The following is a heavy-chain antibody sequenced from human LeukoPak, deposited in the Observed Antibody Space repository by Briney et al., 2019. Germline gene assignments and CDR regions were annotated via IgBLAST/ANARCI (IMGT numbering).Heavy chain of an antibody. D-gene: IGHD3-3*01. CDR2: IYPGDSDT. CDR3: ARGTPYDFWSGPQNWFDP. J-gene: IGHJ5*02. CDR1: GYSFTSYW. V-gene: IGHV5-51*01. Sequence: GEPLKISCKGSGYSFTSYWIGWVRQMPGKGLEWMGIIYPGDSDTRYSPSFQGQVTISADKSISTAYLQWSSLKASDTAMYYCARGTPYDFWSGPQNWFDPWGQGTLVTVSS.